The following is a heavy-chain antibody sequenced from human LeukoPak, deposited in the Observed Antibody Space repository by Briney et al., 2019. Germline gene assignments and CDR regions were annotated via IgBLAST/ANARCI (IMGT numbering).Heavy chain of an antibody. CDR3: ARGLKNYDYVWGALGYYYYMDV. Sequence: ASVKVSSKASGYTFTSYDINWVRQATGQGLEWMGWMNPNSGNTGYAQKFQGRVTITRNTSISTAYMDLSSLRSEDTTVYYCARGLKNYDYVWGALGYYYYMDVWGKGTTVTVSS. V-gene: IGHV1-8*03. J-gene: IGHJ6*03. D-gene: IGHD3-16*01. CDR2: MNPNSGNT. CDR1: GYTFTSYD.